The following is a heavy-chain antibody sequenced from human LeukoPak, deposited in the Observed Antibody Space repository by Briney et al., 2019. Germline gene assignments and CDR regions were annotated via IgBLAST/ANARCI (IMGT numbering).Heavy chain of an antibody. CDR1: GFTFSSYA. CDR3: ARDLGGGFGESFDY. D-gene: IGHD3-10*01. J-gene: IGHJ4*02. CDR2: ISYDGSNK. V-gene: IGHV3-30-3*01. Sequence: TGRSLRLSCAASGFTFSSYAMHWVRQAPGKGLEWVAVISYDGSNKYYADSVKGRFTISRDNSKNTLYLQMNSLRAEDTAVYYCARDLGGGFGESFDYWGQGTLVTVSS.